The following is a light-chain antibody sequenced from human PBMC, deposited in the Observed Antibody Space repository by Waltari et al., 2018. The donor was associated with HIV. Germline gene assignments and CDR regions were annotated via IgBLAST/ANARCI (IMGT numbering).Light chain of an antibody. V-gene: IGKV3-20*01. J-gene: IGKJ2*01. CDR2: DAF. Sequence: EIVLPQSPGTLSLSPGERATLSCRASQSVSSNYLAWYQQKPGQAPRLLIYDAFSRATGIPDRFSGSGSGTDFTLTISRLEPEDFAVYYCQQYGTSPGYTFGQGTKVEIK. CDR1: QSVSSNY. CDR3: QQYGTSPGYT.